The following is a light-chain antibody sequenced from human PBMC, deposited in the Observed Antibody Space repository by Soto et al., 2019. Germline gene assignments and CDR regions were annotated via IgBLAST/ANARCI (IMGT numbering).Light chain of an antibody. CDR3: QQYGSSQWT. V-gene: IGKV3-20*01. J-gene: IGKJ1*01. CDR1: QSVSSSY. CDR2: GAS. Sequence: EIVLTQSPGTLSLSPGERATLSCRASQSVSSSYVAWYQQKPGQDPRLLIYGASSRATGSPARLSGSGSGTEFTLTISRLEPEGFAVYYCQQYGSSQWTFGQGTKVDIK.